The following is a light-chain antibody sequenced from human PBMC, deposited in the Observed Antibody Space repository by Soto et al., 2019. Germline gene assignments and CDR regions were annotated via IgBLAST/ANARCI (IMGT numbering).Light chain of an antibody. CDR3: QQYGSSPGT. J-gene: IGKJ1*01. V-gene: IGKV3-20*01. CDR2: GAS. Sequence: EIVLTQSPGTLSLSPGERATLSCRASQSVTINYLAWYQQKPGQAPRLLIYGASSRATGIPDRFSGSGSGTDFTLTIIRLEPEDFAVYYCQQYGSSPGTLGQGIKVDIK. CDR1: QSVTINY.